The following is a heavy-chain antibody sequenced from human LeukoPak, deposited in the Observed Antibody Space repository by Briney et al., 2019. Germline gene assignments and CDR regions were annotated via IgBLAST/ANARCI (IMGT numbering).Heavy chain of an antibody. D-gene: IGHD2-15*01. J-gene: IGHJ6*03. V-gene: IGHV3-53*01. CDR1: WVTVSSNS. Sequence: GGSLRLSCTVSWVTVSSNSMSWVRQAPGKGREWCSFIYSENTHYSDSVKGRCTISRDNSKNTPYIQMNSLRAEDTAVYYCANNGDRGAYCTGGTCYPYFYYYMDVWGKGTTVTI. CDR2: IYSENT. CDR3: ANNGDRGAYCTGGTCYPYFYYYMDV.